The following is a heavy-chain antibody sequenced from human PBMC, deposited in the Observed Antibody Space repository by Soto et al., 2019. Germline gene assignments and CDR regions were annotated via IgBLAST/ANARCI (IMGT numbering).Heavy chain of an antibody. D-gene: IGHD2-15*01. CDR3: AGDREELIPDNWFDP. V-gene: IGHV1-69*12. Sequence: QVQLVQSGAEVKKPGSSVKVSCKASGGSFRNYGISWVRQAPGQGLEWMGAIIPIFGTPNYAQKFQGRITMTADESINTGYMALSVLRFDDTAVYYCAGDREELIPDNWFDPWGQGTLVTVSS. J-gene: IGHJ5*02. CDR2: IIPIFGTP. CDR1: GGSFRNYG.